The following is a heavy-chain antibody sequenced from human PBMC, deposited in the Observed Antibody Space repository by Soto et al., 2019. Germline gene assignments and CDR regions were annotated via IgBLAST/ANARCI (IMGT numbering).Heavy chain of an antibody. Sequence: QVRLQRRAPGLVNPPKTLSLPSPASVAPLVSAYCAGFRRPPGKGLGGIGYIYSGGSINYNPSLESRVAISVDTSKNQFSLKLTSVTAADTAVYYCARHWDWGSLAYWGQGTLVTVSS. D-gene: IGHD3-16*01. CDR2: IYSGGSI. J-gene: IGHJ4*02. CDR1: VAPLVSAY. CDR3: ARHWDWGSLAY. V-gene: IGHV4-59*08.